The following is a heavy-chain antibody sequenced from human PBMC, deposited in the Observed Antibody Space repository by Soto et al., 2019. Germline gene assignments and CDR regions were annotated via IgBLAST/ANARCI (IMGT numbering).Heavy chain of an antibody. CDR2: ISGSGGST. CDR3: AKDRDTAMFSPFGY. V-gene: IGHV3-23*01. CDR1: GFTFSSYA. J-gene: IGHJ4*02. Sequence: GGSLRLSCAASGFTFSSYAMSWVRQAPGKGLEWVSAISGSGGSTYYADPVKGRFAISRDNSKNTLYLQMNSLRAEDTAVYYCAKDRDTAMFSPFGYWGQGTQVTVSS. D-gene: IGHD5-18*01.